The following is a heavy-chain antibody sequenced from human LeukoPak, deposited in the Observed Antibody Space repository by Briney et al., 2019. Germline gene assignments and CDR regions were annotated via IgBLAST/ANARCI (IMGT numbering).Heavy chain of an antibody. J-gene: IGHJ4*02. CDR3: ARHPQYSSSWDRLFYFDY. Sequence: GESLKISCKGSGYSFTSYWIGWVRQMPGKGLEWMGIIYPGDSDTRYSPSFQGQVTISADKSISTAYLQWSSLKASDTAMYYCARHPQYSSSWDRLFYFDYWGQGTLVTVSS. CDR2: IYPGDSDT. CDR1: GYSFTSYW. D-gene: IGHD6-13*01. V-gene: IGHV5-51*01.